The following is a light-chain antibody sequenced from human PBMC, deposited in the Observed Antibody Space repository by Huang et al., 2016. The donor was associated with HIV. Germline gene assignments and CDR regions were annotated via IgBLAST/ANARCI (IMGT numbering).Light chain of an antibody. CDR1: QSVSSN. J-gene: IGKJ2*01. V-gene: IGKV3-15*01. CDR2: GAS. Sequence: EIVMTQSPGTLSVSPGERATLSCRASQSVSSNFAWYQQKPGQAPRLLIYGASTRATDVPARFSGRGSGKEFTLTISSLQSEDFAVYYCQQYNSWPRTFGQGTKLEIK. CDR3: QQYNSWPRT.